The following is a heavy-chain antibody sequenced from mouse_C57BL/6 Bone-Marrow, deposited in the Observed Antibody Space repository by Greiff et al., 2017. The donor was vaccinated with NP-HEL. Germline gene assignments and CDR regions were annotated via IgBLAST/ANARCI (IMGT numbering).Heavy chain of an antibody. J-gene: IGHJ4*01. V-gene: IGHV2-2*01. CDR1: GFSLTSYG. D-gene: IGHD3-2*01. CDR3: ARGPDSSKDYYAMDY. CDR2: IWSGGST. Sequence: VQLVESGPGLVQPSQSLSITCTVSGFSLTSYGVHWVRQSPGKGLEWLGVIWSGGSTDYNAAFISRLSISKDNSKSQVFFKMNSLQADDTAIYYCARGPDSSKDYYAMDYWGQGTSVTVSS.